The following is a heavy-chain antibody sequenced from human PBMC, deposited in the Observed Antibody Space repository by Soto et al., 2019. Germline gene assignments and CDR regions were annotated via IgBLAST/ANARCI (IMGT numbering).Heavy chain of an antibody. Sequence: QVQLVQSGAEVKKPGASVKVSCKASGYTFTSYGISWVRQAPGQGLEWMGWISAYNGNTNYAQKLQGRVTMTTDTSTRTAYMELRSLRSDYTAVYYCARKLPLAAAGPGWFDPWGQGTLVTVSS. J-gene: IGHJ5*02. CDR2: ISAYNGNT. V-gene: IGHV1-18*01. CDR3: ARKLPLAAAGPGWFDP. CDR1: GYTFTSYG. D-gene: IGHD6-13*01.